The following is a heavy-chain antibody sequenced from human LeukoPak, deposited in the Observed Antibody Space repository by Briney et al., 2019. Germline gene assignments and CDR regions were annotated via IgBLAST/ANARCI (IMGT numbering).Heavy chain of an antibody. J-gene: IGHJ4*02. CDR2: ISGSGGST. CDR1: GFIFSNGW. CDR3: AKVRAQLVQGDYYFDY. V-gene: IGHV3-23*01. D-gene: IGHD6-13*01. Sequence: GGSLRLSCVASGFIFSNGWMSWVRQAPGKGLEWVSAISGSGGSTYYADSVKGRFTISRDNSKNTLYLQMNSLRAEDTAVYYCAKVRAQLVQGDYYFDYWGQGTLVTVSS.